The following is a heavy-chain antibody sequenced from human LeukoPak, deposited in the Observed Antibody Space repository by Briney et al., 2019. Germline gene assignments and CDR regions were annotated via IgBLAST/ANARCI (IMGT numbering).Heavy chain of an antibody. Sequence: GASVKVSCKASGYTFTGYYMHWVRQAPGQGLEWMGWINPNSGSTNYAQKFQGRVTMTRDTSISTAYMELSRLRSDDTAVYYCARLVVVPGRAFDIWGQGTMVTVSS. J-gene: IGHJ3*02. V-gene: IGHV1-2*02. CDR2: INPNSGST. CDR1: GYTFTGYY. CDR3: ARLVVVPGRAFDI. D-gene: IGHD2-2*01.